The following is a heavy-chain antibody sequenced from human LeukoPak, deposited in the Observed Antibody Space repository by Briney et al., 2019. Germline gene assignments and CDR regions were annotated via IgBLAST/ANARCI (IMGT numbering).Heavy chain of an antibody. CDR3: ARHIIYSKKPSFDH. J-gene: IGHJ4*02. CDR2: IDYSGST. CDR1: AGSINSYY. Sequence: SETLSLTCTVSAGSINSYYWSWIRQPPGKGLEWLGYIDYSGSTNYNPSLKSRVTISVDMSKNQCSLQLGSVTAADTAFYYCARHIIYSKKPSFDHWGQGTLVTVSS. V-gene: IGHV4-59*01. D-gene: IGHD4-11*01.